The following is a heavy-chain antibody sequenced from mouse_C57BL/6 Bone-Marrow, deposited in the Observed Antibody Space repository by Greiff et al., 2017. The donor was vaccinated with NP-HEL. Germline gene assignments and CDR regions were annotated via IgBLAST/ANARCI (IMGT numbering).Heavy chain of an antibody. CDR3: ARHDIYYYGSSWFAY. V-gene: IGHV5-6*01. D-gene: IGHD1-1*01. J-gene: IGHJ3*01. CDR1: GFTFSSYG. Sequence: EVHLVESGGDLVKPGGSLKLSCAASGFTFSSYGMSWVRQTPDKRLEWVATISSGGSYTSYPDRVKGRFTISRDNAKNTLYLQMSSLKSEDTAMYYCARHDIYYYGSSWFAYWGQGTLVTVSA. CDR2: ISSGGSYT.